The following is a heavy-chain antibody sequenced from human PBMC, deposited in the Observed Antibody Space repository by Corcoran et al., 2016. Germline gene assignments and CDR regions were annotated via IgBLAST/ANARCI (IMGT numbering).Heavy chain of an antibody. J-gene: IGHJ4*02. CDR1: GGSISRSSYY. V-gene: IGHV4-39*07. CDR3: VLGSQQLVYFDY. CDR2: MYDTGRT. Sequence: QLQLLESGPGLVKPSETLSLTCTVSGGSISRSSYYWGWIRQPPGKGLDWIVSMYDTGRTHTSPSHKSRVTISVDTSKNQFSLKLSSVTAADTAFYYCVLGSQQLVYFDYWGQGTLVTVSS. D-gene: IGHD6-13*01.